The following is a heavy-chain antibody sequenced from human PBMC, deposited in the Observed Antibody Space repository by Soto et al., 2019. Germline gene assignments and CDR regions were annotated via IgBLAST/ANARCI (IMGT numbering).Heavy chain of an antibody. CDR2: IYYSGST. CDR1: GGSISSYY. Sequence: PSETLSLTCTVSGGSISSYYWSWIRQPPGKGLEWIGYIYYSGSTNYNPSLKSRVTISVDTSKNQFSLKLSSVTAADTAVYYCARDKTEVTTFVYYYYGMDVWGQGTTVTVSS. J-gene: IGHJ6*02. D-gene: IGHD4-17*01. V-gene: IGHV4-59*12. CDR3: ARDKTEVTTFVYYYYGMDV.